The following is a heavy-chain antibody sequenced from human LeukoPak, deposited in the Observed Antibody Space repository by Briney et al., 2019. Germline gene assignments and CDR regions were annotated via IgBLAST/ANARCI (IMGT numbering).Heavy chain of an antibody. CDR1: GGSFSDYY. CDR3: AKSSGYGLVDI. CDR2: INHSGST. V-gene: IGHV4-34*01. J-gene: IGHJ3*02. Sequence: SETLSLTCAVYGGSFSDYYWSWIRQPPGKGLEWIGEINHSGSTNYNPSLKSRVTISVDTSRNQFSLKLNSVTAADTAVYYCAKSSGYGLVDIWGQGTMVTVSS. D-gene: IGHD3-22*01.